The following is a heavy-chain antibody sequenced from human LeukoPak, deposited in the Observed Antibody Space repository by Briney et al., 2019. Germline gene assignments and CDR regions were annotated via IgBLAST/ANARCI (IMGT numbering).Heavy chain of an antibody. CDR2: ISCSGNT. J-gene: IGHJ4*02. V-gene: IGHV4-31*11. D-gene: IGHD5-18*01. CDR1: GGSISGDGWY. Sequence: PSQTLSLTCAVSGGSISGDGWYWSCNRPHKGKGREWVMYISCSGNTNSHPSLKSRVSISVDTSEIQFSLNLSSVTAADAAVYYCAAAGLLPSYGPFFDYWGQGTLVTVSS. CDR3: AAAGLLPSYGPFFDY.